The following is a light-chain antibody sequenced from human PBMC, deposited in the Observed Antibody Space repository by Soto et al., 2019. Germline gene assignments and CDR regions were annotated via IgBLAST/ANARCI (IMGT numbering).Light chain of an antibody. CDR3: SSYTSSSTLYV. V-gene: IGLV2-14*01. J-gene: IGLJ1*01. CDR1: SSDVGGYNY. CDR2: EVT. Sequence: ALTQPASVSGSPGQSVTISCTGTSSDVGGYNYVCWYKQHPGKAPQLMIYEVTNRPSGVSDRFSGSKSGNTASLTISGLQAEDEADYYCSSYTSSSTLYVFGTGTKVTVL.